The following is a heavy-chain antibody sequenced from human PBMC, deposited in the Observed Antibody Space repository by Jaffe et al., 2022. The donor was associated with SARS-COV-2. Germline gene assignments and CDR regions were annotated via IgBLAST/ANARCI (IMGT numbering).Heavy chain of an antibody. Sequence: QVQLQESGPGLVKPSQTLSLTCTVSGGSISSGGYYWSWIRQHPGKGLEWIGYIYYSGSTYYNPSLKSRVTISVDTSKNQFSLKLSSVTAADTAVYYCARARPNYYDSSAYAFDIWGQGTMVTVSS. CDR2: IYYSGST. D-gene: IGHD3-22*01. V-gene: IGHV4-31*03. CDR1: GGSISSGGYY. J-gene: IGHJ3*02. CDR3: ARARPNYYDSSAYAFDI.